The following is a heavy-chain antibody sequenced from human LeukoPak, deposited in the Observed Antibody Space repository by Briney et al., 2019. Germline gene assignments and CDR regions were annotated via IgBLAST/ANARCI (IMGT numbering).Heavy chain of an antibody. J-gene: IGHJ4*02. V-gene: IGHV3-7*01. Sequence: PGGSLRLSCAASGFTFSSYEMNWVRQAPGKGLEWVANIKQDGSEKYYVDSVKGRFTISRDNAKNSLYLQMNSLRAEDTAVYYCARDPEDYFDYWGQGILVIVSS. CDR2: IKQDGSEK. CDR1: GFTFSSYE. CDR3: ARDPEDYFDY.